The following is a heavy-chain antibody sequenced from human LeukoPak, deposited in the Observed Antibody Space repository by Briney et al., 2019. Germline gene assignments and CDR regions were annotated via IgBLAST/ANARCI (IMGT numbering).Heavy chain of an antibody. Sequence: PSETLSLTCAVYGGSFSGYYWSWIRQPPGKGLEWIGEINHSGSTNYNPSLKSRVTISVDTSKNQFSLKLSSVTAADTAVYYCARHRFVYCSSTSCNYGMDVWGQGTTVTVSS. CDR1: GGSFSGYY. D-gene: IGHD2-2*01. J-gene: IGHJ6*02. CDR2: INHSGST. V-gene: IGHV4-34*01. CDR3: ARHRFVYCSSTSCNYGMDV.